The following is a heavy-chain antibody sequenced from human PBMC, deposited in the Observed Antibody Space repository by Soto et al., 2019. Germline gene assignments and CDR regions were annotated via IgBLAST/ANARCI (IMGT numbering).Heavy chain of an antibody. CDR2: ISYDGSNK. CDR1: GFTFSSYG. D-gene: IGHD6-19*01. V-gene: IGHV3-30*18. J-gene: IGHJ5*02. CDR3: AKGSKNAYSSGCYGDWGNWFDP. Sequence: QVQLVESGGGVVQPGRSLRLSCAASGFTFSSYGMHWVRQAPGKGLEWVAVISYDGSNKYYADSVKGRFTISRDNSKNTLYLQMNSRRAEDTAVYYCAKGSKNAYSSGCYGDWGNWFDPWGQGTLVTVSS.